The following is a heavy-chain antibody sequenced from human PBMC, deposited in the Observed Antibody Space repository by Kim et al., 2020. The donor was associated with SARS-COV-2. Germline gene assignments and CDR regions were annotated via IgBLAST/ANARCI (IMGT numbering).Heavy chain of an antibody. CDR1: GFTFSSYS. J-gene: IGHJ3*02. CDR3: AREKYYYGSGSRRDAFDI. V-gene: IGHV3-21*01. Sequence: GGSLRLSCAASGFTFSSYSMNWVRQAPGKGLEWVSSISSSSSYIYYADSVKGRFTISRDNAKNSLYLQMNSLRAEDTAVYYCAREKYYYGSGSRRDAFDIWGQGTMVTVSS. D-gene: IGHD3-10*01. CDR2: ISSSSSYI.